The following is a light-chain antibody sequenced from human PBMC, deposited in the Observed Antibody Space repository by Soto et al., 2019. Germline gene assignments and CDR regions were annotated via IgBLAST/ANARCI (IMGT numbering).Light chain of an antibody. V-gene: IGKV2-30*01. CDR2: KVS. Sequence: QSPLSLPVTLGQPASISCRSSQSLVYSDGNTYLNWFLQRPGQSPRRLIYKVSNRDSGVPDRFSGSGSGTDFTLKISRVEAEDVGVYYCMQGTHWPPTFGQGTRLEIK. CDR1: QSLVYSDGNTY. CDR3: MQGTHWPPT. J-gene: IGKJ5*01.